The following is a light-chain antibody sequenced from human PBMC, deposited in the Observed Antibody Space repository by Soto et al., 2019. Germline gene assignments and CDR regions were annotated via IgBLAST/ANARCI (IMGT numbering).Light chain of an antibody. CDR3: QKYNSAPPA. J-gene: IGKJ1*01. CDR2: AAT. V-gene: IGKV1-27*01. Sequence: DIQMTQSPSSLSASAGDRVTITCRASQGISNYLAWYQQRPGKVPKLLIFAATTLQPGVPSRFSGSGSGTDFTLTISSLQPEDVATYYCQKYNSAPPAFGQGTKVEIK. CDR1: QGISNY.